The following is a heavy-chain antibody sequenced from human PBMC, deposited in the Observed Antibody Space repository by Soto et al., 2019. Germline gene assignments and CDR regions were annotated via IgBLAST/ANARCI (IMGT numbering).Heavy chain of an antibody. D-gene: IGHD3-10*01. CDR1: GFTFSSYD. CDR2: IGTAGET. CDR3: ARGMVRGVLRYGIDV. V-gene: IGHV3-13*01. J-gene: IGHJ6*02. Sequence: EVQLVESGGGLVQPGGSLRLSCAASGFTFSSYDMHWVRQATGKGLEWVSAIGTAGETYHPGSVKGRFTISRENARNSLFLQMHSLRAGDTAVYYCARGMVRGVLRYGIDVWGQGTTVTVSS.